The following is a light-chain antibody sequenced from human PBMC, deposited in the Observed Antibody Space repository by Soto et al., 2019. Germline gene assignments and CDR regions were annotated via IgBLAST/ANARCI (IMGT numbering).Light chain of an antibody. V-gene: IGKV1-6*01. Sequence: AIPMTQFPSSLSASVRDRVTVTCRASQDIRIDLGWYQQKPGKAPKLLIYAASSLQSGVPSRFSGSGSGTQFTLTISSLQPEDVATYYCLQNYNYPWTFGQGTKVEIK. CDR3: LQNYNYPWT. CDR2: AAS. J-gene: IGKJ1*01. CDR1: QDIRID.